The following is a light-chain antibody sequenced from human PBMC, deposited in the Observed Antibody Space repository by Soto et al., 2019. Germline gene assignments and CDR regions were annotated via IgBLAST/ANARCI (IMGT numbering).Light chain of an antibody. V-gene: IGLV2-14*01. CDR3: SAYTSSSSFYV. CDR1: SREIGGYNF. J-gene: IGLJ1*01. Sequence: QSALTQPASVSGSPGQSITISCTGTSREIGGYNFVSWYQQHPGKAPKLIIYDVTNRPSGVSNRFSGSKSGNTASLTISGLQAEDEADYYCSAYTSSSSFYVFGSGTKVTVL. CDR2: DVT.